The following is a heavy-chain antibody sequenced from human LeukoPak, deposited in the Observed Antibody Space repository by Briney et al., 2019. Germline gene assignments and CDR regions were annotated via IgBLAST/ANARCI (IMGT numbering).Heavy chain of an antibody. Sequence: GSLRLSCAASGFTFSSYEMNWVRQAPGKGLEWVSYISFSGSSIYYADSVKGRFTISRDNAKNSLYLQMNSLRAEDTALYYCAREGVGVVPAVSYYFDYWGQGTLVTVSS. J-gene: IGHJ4*02. CDR3: AREGVGVVPAVSYYFDY. V-gene: IGHV3-48*03. D-gene: IGHD2-2*01. CDR1: GFTFSSYE. CDR2: ISFSGSSI.